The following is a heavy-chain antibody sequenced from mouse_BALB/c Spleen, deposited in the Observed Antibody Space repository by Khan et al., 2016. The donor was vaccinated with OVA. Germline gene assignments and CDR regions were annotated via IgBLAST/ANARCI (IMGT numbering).Heavy chain of an antibody. J-gene: IGHJ2*01. CDR1: GYSITSGYA. D-gene: IGHD1-1*01. CDR3: ARGNYYGYYFDY. Sequence: EVQLQESGPGLVKPSQSLSLTCTVTGYSITSGYAWNWIRQIPGNKLEWMGYISYSGVTSYTPSLKSRISITRDTSKNQFFLQLYSVTTEDTATYYCARGNYYGYYFDYWGQGTTLTVSS. V-gene: IGHV3-2*02. CDR2: ISYSGVT.